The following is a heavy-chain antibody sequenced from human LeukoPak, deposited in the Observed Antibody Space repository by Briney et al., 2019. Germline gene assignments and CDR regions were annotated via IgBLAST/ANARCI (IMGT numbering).Heavy chain of an antibody. CDR3: CKRGTTVRGRGNY. V-gene: IGHV3-23*01. CDR2: ISAGGNNT. Sequence: GGSLRLSCAASGFTFGNYDMGWVRQAPGKGLEWVSVISAGGNNTLYADSVRGRFTISRDNSRNSVDLQMNSRRAEDTDGYYFCKRGTTVRGRGNYCGQGALVTVSS. D-gene: IGHD3-3*01. CDR1: GFTFGNYD. J-gene: IGHJ4*02.